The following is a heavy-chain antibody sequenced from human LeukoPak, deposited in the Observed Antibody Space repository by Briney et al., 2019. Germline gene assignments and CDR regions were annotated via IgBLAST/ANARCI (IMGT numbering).Heavy chain of an antibody. J-gene: IGHJ4*02. CDR1: GYSISSGYY. CDR2: IYHSGST. D-gene: IGHD6-19*01. CDR3: ARLQGRIAVAGRFDY. Sequence: SETLSLTCTVSGYSISSGYYWGWIRQPPGKGLEWIGSIYHSGSTYYNPSLKSRVTISVDTSKNQFSLKLSSVTAADTAVYYCARLQGRIAVAGRFDYWGQGTLVTVSS. V-gene: IGHV4-38-2*02.